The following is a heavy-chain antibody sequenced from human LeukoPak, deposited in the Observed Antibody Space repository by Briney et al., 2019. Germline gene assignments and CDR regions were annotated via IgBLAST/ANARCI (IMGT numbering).Heavy chain of an antibody. CDR3: ARRRVGSAPFDP. Sequence: SETLSLTCAVYGGSFSGYYWSWIRQPPGKGLEWIGEINHSGSTNYNPSLKSRVTISVDTSKNQFSLKLSSVTAADTAVYYCARRRVGSAPFDPWGQGTLVTVSS. D-gene: IGHD3-10*01. V-gene: IGHV4-34*01. CDR2: INHSGST. J-gene: IGHJ5*02. CDR1: GGSFSGYY.